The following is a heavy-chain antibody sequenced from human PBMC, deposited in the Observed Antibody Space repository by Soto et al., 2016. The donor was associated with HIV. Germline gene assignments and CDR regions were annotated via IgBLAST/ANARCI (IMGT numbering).Heavy chain of an antibody. J-gene: IGHJ6*02. CDR2: IKSEADGGTT. CDR3: TTPPIYYYGSGTYSIQDNGMDV. V-gene: IGHV3-15*01. Sequence: EVQLVESGGGLVKPGESLRLSCAASGFTFTNAWMSWVRQAPGKGLEWVGRIKSEADGGTTDYAAPVKGRFIISRDDSKNTLYLQMNSLKTEDTAVYYCTTPPIYYYGSGTYSIQDNGMDVWGQGTTVTVSS. CDR1: GFTFTNAW. D-gene: IGHD3-10*01.